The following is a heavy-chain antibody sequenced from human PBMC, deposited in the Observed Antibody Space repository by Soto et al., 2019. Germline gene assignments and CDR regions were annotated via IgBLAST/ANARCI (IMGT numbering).Heavy chain of an antibody. CDR3: ARFSGSYTRGLDY. D-gene: IGHD1-26*01. CDR1: GFSFSDYY. J-gene: IGHJ4*02. Sequence: EVQLVESGGGLVQPGGSLRLSCAASGFSFSDYYMDWVRQAPGKGLEWVGRSRNKANSYSKEYAASVKGRFTISSDESKNSLYLQMNSLKTEDTAVYYCARFSGSYTRGLDYWGQGTLVTVSS. CDR2: SRNKANSYSK. V-gene: IGHV3-72*01.